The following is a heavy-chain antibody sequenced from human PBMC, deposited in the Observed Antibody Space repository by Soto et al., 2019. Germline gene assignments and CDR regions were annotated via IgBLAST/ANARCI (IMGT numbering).Heavy chain of an antibody. CDR3: ARDAGMDYGDYVSPFDY. D-gene: IGHD4-17*01. Sequence: QVQLVQSGAEVKKPGSSVKVSCKASGGTFSSSSINWVRQAPGQGLEWMGGIIPIFDTANYAQNFQARVTITADDSTSTAYMELSSLRSEDTAVYYCARDAGMDYGDYVSPFDYWGQGTLVTVSS. CDR1: GGTFSSSS. V-gene: IGHV1-69*12. CDR2: IIPIFDTA. J-gene: IGHJ4*02.